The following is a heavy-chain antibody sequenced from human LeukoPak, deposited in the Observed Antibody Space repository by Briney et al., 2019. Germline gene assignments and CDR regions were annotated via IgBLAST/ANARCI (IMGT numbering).Heavy chain of an antibody. CDR2: IYYSGST. CDR1: GGSISSYY. CDR3: ARVTYYYDSSGYYSAFDI. J-gene: IGHJ3*02. V-gene: IGHV4-59*01. Sequence: ASETLSLTCTVSGGSISSYYWSWIRQPPGKWLEWIRSIYYSGSTNYNPSLKSRVTISVDTSKNQFSLKLSSVTAADTAVYYCARVTYYYDSSGYYSAFDIWGQGTMVTVSS. D-gene: IGHD3-22*01.